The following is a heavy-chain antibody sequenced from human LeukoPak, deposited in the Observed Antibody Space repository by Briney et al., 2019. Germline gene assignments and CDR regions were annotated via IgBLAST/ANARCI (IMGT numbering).Heavy chain of an antibody. CDR3: ARASYSYDINGWVPFDY. CDR1: GGSISSGSYY. J-gene: IGHJ4*02. D-gene: IGHD3-22*01. V-gene: IGHV4-61*02. Sequence: PSETLSLTCTVSGGSISSGSYYWSWIRQPAGKGLEWIGRIYTSGSTNYNPSLKSRVTISVDTSKNQFSLKLSSVTAADTAVYYCARASYSYDINGWVPFDYWGQGTLVTASS. CDR2: IYTSGST.